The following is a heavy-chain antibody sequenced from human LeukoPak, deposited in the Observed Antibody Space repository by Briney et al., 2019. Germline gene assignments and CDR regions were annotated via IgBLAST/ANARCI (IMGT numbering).Heavy chain of an antibody. CDR2: NSGSGGST. V-gene: IGHV3-23*01. CDR3: AKAAYCGGDCYSGTDY. CDR1: GFTFSSYA. J-gene: IGHJ4*02. D-gene: IGHD2-21*02. Sequence: GGSLRLSCAASGFTFSSYAMSWVRQAPGKGLEWVSANSGSGGSTYYADSVKGRYTISRDNSKNTLYLQMNSLRAEDTAVYYCAKAAYCGGDCYSGTDYWGQGTLVTVSS.